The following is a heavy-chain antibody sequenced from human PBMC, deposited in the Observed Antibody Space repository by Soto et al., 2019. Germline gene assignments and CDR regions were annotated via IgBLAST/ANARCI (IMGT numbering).Heavy chain of an antibody. D-gene: IGHD1-7*01. Sequence: SVKVSCKASGGTFSSYAISWVRQAPGQGLEWMGGIIPIFGTANYAQKFQGRVTITADESTSTAYMELSSLRSEDTAVYYCARDTLTGTTGFDYWGQGTLVTVSS. CDR3: ARDTLTGTTGFDY. CDR1: GGTFSSYA. CDR2: IIPIFGTA. J-gene: IGHJ4*02. V-gene: IGHV1-69*13.